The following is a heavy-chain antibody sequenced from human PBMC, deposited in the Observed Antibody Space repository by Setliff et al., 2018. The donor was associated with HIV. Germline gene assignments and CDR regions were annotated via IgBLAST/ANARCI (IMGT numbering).Heavy chain of an antibody. Sequence: LRLSCAASGFTFSSYAMSWVRQAPGKGLEWVSVIYSGGSSTYYADSVKGRFTISRDNSKNTLYLQMNSLRAEDTAVYYCAKGPKYYDILTGYYMDYYYMGVWGKGTTVTVSS. D-gene: IGHD3-9*01. V-gene: IGHV3-23*03. J-gene: IGHJ6*03. CDR1: GFTFSSYA. CDR2: IYSGGSST. CDR3: AKGPKYYDILTGYYMDYYYMGV.